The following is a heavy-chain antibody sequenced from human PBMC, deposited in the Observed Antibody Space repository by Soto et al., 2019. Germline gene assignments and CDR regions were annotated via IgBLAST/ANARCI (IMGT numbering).Heavy chain of an antibody. CDR3: ARSPAYSYGKPDY. D-gene: IGHD5-18*01. CDR2: ISSSSSYI. CDR1: GFTFSSYS. J-gene: IGHJ4*02. V-gene: IGHV3-21*01. Sequence: GGSLRLSCAASGFTFSSYSMNWVRQAPGKGLEWVSSISSSSSYIYYTNSVKSLITTSRDNASNSLYLQMNGLRDANTAVYYCARSPAYSYGKPDYWGQGTLVTVSS.